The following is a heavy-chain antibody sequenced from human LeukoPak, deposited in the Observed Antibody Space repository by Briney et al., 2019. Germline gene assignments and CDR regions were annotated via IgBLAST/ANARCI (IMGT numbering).Heavy chain of an antibody. Sequence: KAKESPFVTCTIPVGSISSRSHYWGWIRQNQGKGLEWIGSIYYSGSTYYNPSLKSRVTISVDTSKNQFSLKLSSVTAADTAVYYCAMGSGWYDAFDIWGQGTMVTVSS. D-gene: IGHD6-19*01. J-gene: IGHJ3*02. CDR2: IYYSGST. CDR1: VGSISSRSHY. V-gene: IGHV4-39*05. CDR3: AMGSGWYDAFDI.